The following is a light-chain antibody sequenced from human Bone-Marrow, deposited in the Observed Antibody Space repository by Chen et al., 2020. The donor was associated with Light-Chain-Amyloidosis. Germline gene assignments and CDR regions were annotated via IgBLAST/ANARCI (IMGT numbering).Light chain of an antibody. V-gene: IGKV3-20*01. CDR1: QTISSNY. CDR2: GSS. J-gene: IGKJ4*01. CDR3: QQYGTSPLT. Sequence: EIVLTQSLGTLSLSPGDGANLSCRDSQTISSNYLTWYQQKFGQAPRLLIYGSSSRATGIPDRCTGSGSGTDFTLTINRLEPEDCAMYYCQQYGTSPLTFGGGTKVEIK.